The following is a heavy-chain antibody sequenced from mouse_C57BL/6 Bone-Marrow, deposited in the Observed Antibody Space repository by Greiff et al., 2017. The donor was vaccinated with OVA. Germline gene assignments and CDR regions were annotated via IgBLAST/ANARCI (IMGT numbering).Heavy chain of an antibody. D-gene: IGHD2-3*01. V-gene: IGHV14-4*01. CDR1: GFNIKDDY. CDR3: TTPDGYYVGY. Sequence: VQLQQSGAELVRPGASVKLSCTASGFNIKDDYMHWVKQRPEQGLEWIGWIDPENGDTKYASKFQGKATITADTSSNTAYLQISILTSEDTDVYYCTTPDGYYVGYWGQGTTLTVSS. CDR2: IDPENGDT. J-gene: IGHJ2*01.